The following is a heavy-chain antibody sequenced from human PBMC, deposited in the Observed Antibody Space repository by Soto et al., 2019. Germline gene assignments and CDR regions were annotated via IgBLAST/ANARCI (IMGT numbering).Heavy chain of an antibody. Sequence: QVQLVQSGAEEKKPGASVKVSCKASGYTFSDYAIHWVRQAPGQRPEWMGWINAGNGNTKYSQKFQGRVTITRDTSASPAYMELSSLSSEDTALYYCPRGTPVRFDPWGQGTLVTVSS. D-gene: IGHD3-10*01. CDR3: PRGTPVRFDP. CDR1: GYTFSDYA. V-gene: IGHV1-3*05. J-gene: IGHJ5*02. CDR2: INAGNGNT.